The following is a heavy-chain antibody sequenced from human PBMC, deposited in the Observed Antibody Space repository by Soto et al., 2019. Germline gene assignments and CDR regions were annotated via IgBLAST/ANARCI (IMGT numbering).Heavy chain of an antibody. J-gene: IGHJ4*02. V-gene: IGHV3-23*01. CDR1: GFPFSVYA. CDR2: IADTIGTT. CDR3: AKAQWLLGGDYFDS. D-gene: IGHD3-22*01. Sequence: LRLSCAASGFPFSVYAMAWVRQAPGKGLEWVSTIADTIGTTYYADSVKGRFTLSRDISTNTLHLQMNSLRVDDAAVYYCAKAQWLLGGDYFDSWGQGTLVTVSS.